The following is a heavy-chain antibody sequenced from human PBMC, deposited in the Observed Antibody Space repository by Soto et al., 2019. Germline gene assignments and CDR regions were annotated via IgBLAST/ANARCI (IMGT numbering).Heavy chain of an antibody. CDR3: ARVPAGRGYCGGPTCFGSDYYYYGMDV. Sequence: PGGSLRLSCATSGFTLNTYGMHWVRQAPGKGLEWVALIWFDGSKKFHADSVKGRFTISRDLSNNTLYLQMNSLRVEDTAVYYCARVPAGRGYCGGPTCFGSDYYYYGMDVWGQGTTVTVSS. CDR2: IWFDGSKK. D-gene: IGHD2-2*01. J-gene: IGHJ6*02. V-gene: IGHV3-33*01. CDR1: GFTLNTYG.